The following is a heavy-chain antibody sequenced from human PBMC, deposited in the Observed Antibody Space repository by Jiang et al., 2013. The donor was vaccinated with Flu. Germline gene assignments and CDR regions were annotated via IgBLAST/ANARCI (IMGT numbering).Heavy chain of an antibody. CDR3: ARDEREMGAESWFDP. V-gene: IGHV3-11*04. CDR1: GFTFSDYS. Sequence: LVESGGGLVKPGGSLRLSCAASGFTFSDYSMSWIRQAPGKGLEWVSYISASGDTIYYADSVTGRFTISRDSAKNSLFLQMNSLRAEDTALYYCARDEREMGAESWFDPWGQGTLVTVSS. D-gene: IGHD1-26*01. CDR2: ISASGDTI. J-gene: IGHJ5*02.